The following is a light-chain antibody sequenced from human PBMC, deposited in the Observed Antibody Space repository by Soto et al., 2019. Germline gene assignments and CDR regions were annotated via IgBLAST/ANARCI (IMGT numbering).Light chain of an antibody. CDR1: SSDVCGYNY. J-gene: IGLJ2*01. Sequence: QSALTQPASVSGSPGQSITISCTGTSSDVCGYNYVSWYQQHPGKAPKLMIYDVSNRPSGVSNRFSGSKSGNTASLTISGLPAEDEADYYCSSYTSSSTLVVFGGGTKLTVL. CDR3: SSYTSSSTLVV. V-gene: IGLV2-14*01. CDR2: DVS.